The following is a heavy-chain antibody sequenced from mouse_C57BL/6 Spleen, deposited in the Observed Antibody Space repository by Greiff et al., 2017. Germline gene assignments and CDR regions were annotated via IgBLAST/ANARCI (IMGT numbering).Heavy chain of an antibody. D-gene: IGHD2-2*01. V-gene: IGHV1-82*01. J-gene: IGHJ1*03. CDR1: GYAFSSSW. CDR2: IYPGDGDT. CDR3: ARSGYGYDAWYFDV. Sequence: VQLQQSGPELVKPGASVKISCKASGYAFSSSWMNWVKQRPGKGLEWIGRIYPGDGDTNYNGKFKGKATLTADKSSSTAYMQLSSLTSEDPAVYFCARSGYGYDAWYFDVWGTGTTVTVSS.